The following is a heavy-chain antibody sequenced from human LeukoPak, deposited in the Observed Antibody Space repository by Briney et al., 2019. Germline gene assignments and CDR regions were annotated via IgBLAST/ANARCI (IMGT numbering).Heavy chain of an antibody. CDR1: GFPFSNYV. D-gene: IGHD1-1*01. CDR2: SSGSGAT. V-gene: IGHV3-23*01. Sequence: QPGGSLRLSCAASGFPFSNYVMSWVRRAPGKGLEWVSSSSGSGATYYADSVKGRFTISRDTSQNTLYLQMNSLRVEDTAVYYCAKGGRGNDGDYWGQGTLVTVSS. J-gene: IGHJ4*02. CDR3: AKGGRGNDGDY.